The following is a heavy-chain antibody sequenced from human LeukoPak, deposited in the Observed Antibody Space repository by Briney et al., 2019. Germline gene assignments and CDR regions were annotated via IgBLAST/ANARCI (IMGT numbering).Heavy chain of an antibody. CDR2: IGSSSSSI. CDR3: ARTLGLEIDY. D-gene: IGHD3-3*01. Sequence: PGGSLRLSCAACGFTFSSYSMNWVRQPPGKGLEWVSYIGSSSSSIYYADSVKGRFTISRDNAKNSLYLQMNSLRDEDTAVYYCARTLGLEIDYWGQGTLVTVSS. V-gene: IGHV3-48*02. J-gene: IGHJ4*02. CDR1: GFTFSSYS.